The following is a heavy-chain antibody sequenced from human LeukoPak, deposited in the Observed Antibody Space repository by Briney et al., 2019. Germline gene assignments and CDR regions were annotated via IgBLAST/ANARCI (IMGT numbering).Heavy chain of an antibody. CDR2: INTSGST. Sequence: SETLSLTCTVSGGSISSGTYYWSWIRQPAGKGLEWIGRINTSGSTNYNPSLKSRVTISVDTSKNQFSLKLSSVTAADTAVYYCARDWNRYAYWGQGTLVTVSS. CDR3: ARDWNRYAY. CDR1: GGSISSGTYY. D-gene: IGHD1-1*01. V-gene: IGHV4-61*02. J-gene: IGHJ4*02.